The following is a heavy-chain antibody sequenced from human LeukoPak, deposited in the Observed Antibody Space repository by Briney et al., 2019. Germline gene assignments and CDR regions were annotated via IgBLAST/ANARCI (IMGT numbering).Heavy chain of an antibody. CDR1: GFTFSSYW. CDR3: TRGTPEYSSSWYDY. J-gene: IGHJ4*02. D-gene: IGHD6-13*01. V-gene: IGHV3-74*01. CDR2: INSDGSST. Sequence: GGSLRLSCAASGFTFSSYWMHWVRQAPGKGLGWVSLINSDGSSTSYADSVKGRFTISRDNAKNTMYLQMNSLRAEDTAVYYCTRGTPEYSSSWYDYWGQGTLVTVSS.